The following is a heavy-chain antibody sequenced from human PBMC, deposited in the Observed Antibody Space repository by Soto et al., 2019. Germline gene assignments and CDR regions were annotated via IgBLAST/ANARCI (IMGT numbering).Heavy chain of an antibody. J-gene: IGHJ4*02. Sequence: SETLSLTCAVYGGSFSGYYWSWIRQPPGKGLEWIGQINHSGSTNYNPSLKSRVTISVDTSKNQFSLKLSSVTAADTAVYYCAIPRGSSPALGYWGQGTLVTVSS. V-gene: IGHV4-34*01. CDR1: GGSFSGYY. CDR3: AIPRGSSPALGY. D-gene: IGHD6-6*01. CDR2: INHSGST.